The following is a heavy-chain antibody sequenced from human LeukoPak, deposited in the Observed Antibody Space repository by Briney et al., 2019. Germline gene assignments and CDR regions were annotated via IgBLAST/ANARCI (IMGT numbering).Heavy chain of an antibody. V-gene: IGHV4-31*03. Sequence: SETLSLTCNVSGGSISSGGYYWSWIRQHPGKGLEWIGYIYYSGSTYYNPSLKSRVTISVDTSKNQFSLKLSSVTAADTAVYYCARRGGSGSYYSIGYWGQGTLVTVSS. CDR2: IYYSGST. J-gene: IGHJ4*02. D-gene: IGHD3-10*01. CDR1: GGSISSGGYY. CDR3: ARRGGSGSYYSIGY.